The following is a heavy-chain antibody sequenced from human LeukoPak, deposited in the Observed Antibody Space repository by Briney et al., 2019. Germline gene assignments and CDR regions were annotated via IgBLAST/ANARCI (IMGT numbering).Heavy chain of an antibody. V-gene: IGHV1-18*01. D-gene: IGHD6-19*01. J-gene: IGHJ5*02. CDR2: ISAYNGNT. Sequence: APVKVSCKASGYTFTSYGISWVRQAPGQGLEWMGWISAYNGNTNYAQKLQGRVTMTTDTSTSTAYMELRSLRSDDTAVYYCARDVYLAVAGTASGWFDPWGQGTLVTVSS. CDR3: ARDVYLAVAGTASGWFDP. CDR1: GYTFTSYG.